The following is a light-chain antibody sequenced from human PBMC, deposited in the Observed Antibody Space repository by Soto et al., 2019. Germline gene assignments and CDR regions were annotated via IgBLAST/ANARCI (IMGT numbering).Light chain of an antibody. CDR3: QQLDSYPRT. V-gene: IGKV1-9*01. CDR2: GAS. Sequence: DIQLTQSPFSLPASVGDRVTITCRASQGISRFLAWYQQKAGKAPKLLIFGASTLQSGVSSRFSGSGSGTEFTLTINSLQPEDFATYYCQQLDSYPRTFGQGTKVEIK. CDR1: QGISRF. J-gene: IGKJ1*01.